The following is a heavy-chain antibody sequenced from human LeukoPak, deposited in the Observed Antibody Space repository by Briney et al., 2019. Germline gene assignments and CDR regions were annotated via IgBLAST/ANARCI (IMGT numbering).Heavy chain of an antibody. D-gene: IGHD6-13*01. CDR2: IYYTGST. Sequence: SETLSLTCSFSIVSIKNYYWNWIRQSPGKGLQWIGYIYYTGSTDYNFSLKSRVTISLDTSENQFSLRLNSVTAADSAVYFCASSRGPSSSWTFDSWGQGILVTVSS. J-gene: IGHJ4*02. V-gene: IGHV4-59*01. CDR1: IVSIKNYY. CDR3: ASSRGPSSSWTFDS.